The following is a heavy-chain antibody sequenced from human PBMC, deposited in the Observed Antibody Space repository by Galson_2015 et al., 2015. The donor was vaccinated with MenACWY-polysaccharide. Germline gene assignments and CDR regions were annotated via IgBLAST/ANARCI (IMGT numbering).Heavy chain of an antibody. V-gene: IGHV3-11*01. J-gene: IGHJ4*02. CDR3: ARISVDTAMVKVLDY. CDR2: IRSSGSTI. Sequence: SLRLSCAASGFTFSDYYMSWIRQAPGKGLEWVAYIRSSGSTIYYADSVKGRFTISRDNAKNSMYLQMNSLRADDTAVYYCARISVDTAMVKVLDYWGQGTLVTVSS. CDR1: GFTFSDYY. D-gene: IGHD5-18*01.